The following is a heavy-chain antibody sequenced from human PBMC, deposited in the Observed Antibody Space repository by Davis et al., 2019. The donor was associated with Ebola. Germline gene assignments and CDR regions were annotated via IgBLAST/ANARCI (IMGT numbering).Heavy chain of an antibody. CDR1: GFTFSSYG. CDR2: IRYDGSNK. V-gene: IGHV3-30*02. Sequence: GESLKISCAASGFTFSSYGMHWVRQAPGKGLEWVAFIRYDGSNKYYADSVKGRFTISRDNSKNTLYLQMNSLRAEDTAVYYCARRSGQTWGQGTLVTVSS. CDR3: ARRSGQT. J-gene: IGHJ4*02.